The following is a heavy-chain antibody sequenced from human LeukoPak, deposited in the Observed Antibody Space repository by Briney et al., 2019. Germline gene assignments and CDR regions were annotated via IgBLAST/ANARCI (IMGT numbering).Heavy chain of an antibody. CDR3: ARADGDYILDY. D-gene: IGHD4-17*01. Sequence: GESLKISCKGSGYSFTSYWIGWVRQMPGKGLELVGIIYPSDSDTRYSPSFQGQVTFSADKSISTAYLQWSSLKASDTAMYYCARADGDYILDYWGQGTLVTVSS. CDR1: GYSFTSYW. J-gene: IGHJ4*02. V-gene: IGHV5-51*01. CDR2: IYPSDSDT.